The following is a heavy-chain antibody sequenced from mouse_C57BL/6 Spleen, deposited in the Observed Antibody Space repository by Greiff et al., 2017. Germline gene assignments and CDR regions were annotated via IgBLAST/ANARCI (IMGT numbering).Heavy chain of an antibody. D-gene: IGHD1-1*01. CDR2: IWTGGGT. Sequence: QVQLKQSGPGLVAPSQSLSITCTVSGFSLTSYAISWVRQPPGKGLEWLGVIWTGGGTNYTSALKSRLSISKDNSKSQVFLKMNSLQTDDTASYYCARNALLRSYYFDYWGQGTTLTVSS. V-gene: IGHV2-9-1*01. CDR3: ARNALLRSYYFDY. CDR1: GFSLTSYA. J-gene: IGHJ2*01.